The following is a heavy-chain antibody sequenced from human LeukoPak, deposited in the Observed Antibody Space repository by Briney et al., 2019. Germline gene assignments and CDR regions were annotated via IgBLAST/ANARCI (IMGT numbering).Heavy chain of an antibody. CDR3: ARDRRIIAYDAFDL. CDR2: ISSSGSYI. J-gene: IGHJ3*01. Sequence: GGSLRLSCAASGFTFSNYSMNWVRQAPGKRLEWVSSISSSGSYIYYADSVKGRFTISRDNAKNSLYLQMNSLRAEDTAVYYCARDRRIIAYDAFDLWGQGTMVTVSS. CDR1: GFTFSNYS. D-gene: IGHD2/OR15-2a*01. V-gene: IGHV3-21*01.